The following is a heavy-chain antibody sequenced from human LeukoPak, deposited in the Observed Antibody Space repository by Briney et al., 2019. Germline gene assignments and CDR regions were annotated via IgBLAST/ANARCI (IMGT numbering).Heavy chain of an antibody. J-gene: IGHJ4*02. D-gene: IGHD3-22*01. V-gene: IGHV4-38-2*02. CDR2: IYHSGST. CDR3: AREERITMIVVAYFDY. Sequence: SETLSLTCTVSGYSISSGYYWGWIRQPPGKGLEWIGSIYHSGSTYYSPSLKSRVTISVDTSKNQFSLKLSSVTAADTAVYYCAREERITMIVVAYFDYWGQGTLVTVSS. CDR1: GYSISSGYY.